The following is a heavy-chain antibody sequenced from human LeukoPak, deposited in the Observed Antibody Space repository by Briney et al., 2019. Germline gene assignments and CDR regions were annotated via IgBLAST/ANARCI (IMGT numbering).Heavy chain of an antibody. D-gene: IGHD5-12*01. CDR2: VDPEEGET. CDR1: GYTFTDYY. CDR3: AINGIVATSGVFDY. Sequence: ATVKISCKASGYTFTDYYMHWVQQAPGKGLEWMGRVDPEEGETIYAEKFQGRVTITADTSTDTAYMELSSLRSEDTAVYYCAINGIVATSGVFDYWGQGTLVTVSS. V-gene: IGHV1-69-2*01. J-gene: IGHJ4*02.